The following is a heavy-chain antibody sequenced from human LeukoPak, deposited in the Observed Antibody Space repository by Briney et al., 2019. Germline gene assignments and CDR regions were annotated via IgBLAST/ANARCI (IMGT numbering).Heavy chain of an antibody. V-gene: IGHV4-59*01. J-gene: IGHJ4*02. Sequence: SETLSLTCTVSGGSISSYYWSWIRQPPGKGLECIGYIYYSGSTNYNPSLKSRVTISLDTSKNQFSLKLSSVTAADTAVYYCARAGIAVAASRYYFDYWGQGTLVTVSS. CDR1: GGSISSYY. CDR3: ARAGIAVAASRYYFDY. D-gene: IGHD6-19*01. CDR2: IYYSGST.